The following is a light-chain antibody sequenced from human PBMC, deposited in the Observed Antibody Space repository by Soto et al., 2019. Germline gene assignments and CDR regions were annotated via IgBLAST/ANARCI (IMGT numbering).Light chain of an antibody. CDR1: QSVLYSSNSKNY. V-gene: IGKV4-1*01. CDR2: WAS. J-gene: IGKJ1*01. CDR3: QQYYSSILT. Sequence: DIVMTQSPDSLAVSLGERATINCKSSQSVLYSSNSKNYLNWYQQTPGQPPKLLIYWASTRESGVPDRFSGTGSGTDFTSTISSLQAEDVAVYCCQQYYSSILTFGQGTTVESK.